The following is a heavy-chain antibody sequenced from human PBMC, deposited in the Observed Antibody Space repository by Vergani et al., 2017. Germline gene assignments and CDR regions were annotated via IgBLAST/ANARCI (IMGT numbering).Heavy chain of an antibody. CDR3: ARLIRTDQLDPLSVPGLDY. Sequence: EVQLVQSGAEVKKPGESLKISCKGSGYSFTSYWIGWVRQMPGKGLEWMGIIYPGDSDTRYSPSFQGQVTISADKSISTAYLQWSSRKASDTAMYYCARLIRTDQLDPLSVPGLDYWGQGTLVTVSS. CDR1: GYSFTSYW. D-gene: IGHD2-2*01. V-gene: IGHV5-51*03. CDR2: IYPGDSDT. J-gene: IGHJ4*02.